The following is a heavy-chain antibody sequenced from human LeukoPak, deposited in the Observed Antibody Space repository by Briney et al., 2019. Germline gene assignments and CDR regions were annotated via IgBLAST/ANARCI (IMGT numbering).Heavy chain of an antibody. J-gene: IGHJ4*02. CDR3: ARDGARHGIAARPDY. D-gene: IGHD6-6*01. V-gene: IGHV1-18*01. CDR2: ISAYNGNT. CDR1: GYTFTSYG. Sequence: XSVKVSCKASGYTFTSYGISWVRQAPGQGLEWMGWISAYNGNTNYAQKLQGSVTMTTHTSTSTAYMELRSLRSDDTAVYYCARDGARHGIAARPDYWGQGTLVTVSS.